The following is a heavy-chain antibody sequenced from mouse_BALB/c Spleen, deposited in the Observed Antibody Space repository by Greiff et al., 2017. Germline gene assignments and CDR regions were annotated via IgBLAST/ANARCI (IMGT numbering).Heavy chain of an antibody. V-gene: IGHV14-3*02. CDR3: EALRLFAY. Sequence: VQLQQSGAELVKPGASVKLSCTASGFNIKDTYMHWVKQRPEQGLEWIGRIDPANGNTKYDPKFQGKATITADTSSNTAYLQLSSLTSEDTAVYYCEALRLFAYWGQGTLVTVSA. J-gene: IGHJ3*01. CDR1: GFNIKDTY. D-gene: IGHD2-12*01. CDR2: IDPANGNT.